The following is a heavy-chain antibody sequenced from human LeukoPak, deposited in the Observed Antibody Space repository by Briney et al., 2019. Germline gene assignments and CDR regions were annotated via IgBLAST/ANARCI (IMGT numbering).Heavy chain of an antibody. D-gene: IGHD6-19*01. CDR3: ARGEQWLEVGTDNWFDP. J-gene: IGHJ5*02. CDR1: GGSFSGYY. V-gene: IGHV4-34*01. CDR2: INHSGST. Sequence: SETLSLTCAVYGGSFSGYYWSWIRRPPGKGLEWIGEINHSGSTNYNPSLKSRVTISVDTSKNQFSLKLSSVTAADTAVYYCARGEQWLEVGTDNWFDPWGQGTLVTVSS.